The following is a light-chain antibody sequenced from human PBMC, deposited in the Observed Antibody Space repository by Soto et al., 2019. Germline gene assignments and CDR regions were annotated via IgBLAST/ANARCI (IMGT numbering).Light chain of an antibody. CDR1: SSDVGAYEY. Sequence: QSALTQPRSVSGSPGQTVTMSCTGTSSDVGAYEYVSWYQQFPGKAPKLIIFDVIKRPSGVPDRFSGSKSGNTASLTISGLQAEDEADYYCSSYAGSYTVTFGGGTKLTVL. CDR2: DVI. V-gene: IGLV2-11*01. J-gene: IGLJ2*01. CDR3: SSYAGSYTVT.